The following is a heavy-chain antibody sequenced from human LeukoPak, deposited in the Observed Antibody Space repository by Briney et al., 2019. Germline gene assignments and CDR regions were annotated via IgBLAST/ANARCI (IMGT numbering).Heavy chain of an antibody. CDR2: MNSNNGNA. J-gene: IGHJ4*02. V-gene: IGHV1-18*01. CDR1: GYIFTNYG. Sequence: ASVTVSCKTSGYIFTNYGITWVRQAPGQGLEWLGWMNSNNGNAQYAQKVQGRLTMTTDTSTSTVHMELRSLTSDDTAVYYCARAGITMVRGVNGRYYFDYWGQGTLVTVSS. CDR3: ARAGITMVRGVNGRYYFDY. D-gene: IGHD3-10*01.